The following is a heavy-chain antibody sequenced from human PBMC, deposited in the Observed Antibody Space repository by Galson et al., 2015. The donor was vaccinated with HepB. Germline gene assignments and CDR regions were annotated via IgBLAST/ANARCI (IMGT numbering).Heavy chain of an antibody. CDR1: GYSFTSYW. CDR3: ASRLGYCSSTSCPDDAFDI. CDR2: IDPSDSYT. D-gene: IGHD2-2*01. Sequence: QSGAEVKKPGESLRISCNGSGYSFTSYWISWVRQMPGKGLEWMGRIDPSDSYTNYSPSFQGHVTISADKSISTAYLQWSSLKASDTAMYYCASRLGYCSSTSCPDDAFDIWGQGTMVTVSS. J-gene: IGHJ3*02. V-gene: IGHV5-10-1*01.